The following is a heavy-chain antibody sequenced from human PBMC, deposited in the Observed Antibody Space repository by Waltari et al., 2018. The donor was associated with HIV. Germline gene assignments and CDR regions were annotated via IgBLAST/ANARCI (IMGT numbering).Heavy chain of an antibody. D-gene: IGHD3-22*01. CDR2: VWYDGKNK. Sequence: VQLVESGGGVVQPGRSLRLSCAASGFTFSRYGMHWVRQAPGKGLEWLAVVWYDGKNKYYADSVKGRFTVSRDNSKNTLFLQMNSLRVDDTAVYYCARTPYDTSGYCFDYWGQGTLVTVSS. J-gene: IGHJ4*02. V-gene: IGHV3-33*01. CDR1: GFTFSRYG. CDR3: ARTPYDTSGYCFDY.